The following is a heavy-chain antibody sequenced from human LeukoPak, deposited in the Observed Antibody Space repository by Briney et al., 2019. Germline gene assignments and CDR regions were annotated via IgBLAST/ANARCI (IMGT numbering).Heavy chain of an antibody. CDR1: GFTFSNYA. D-gene: IGHD5-24*01. Sequence: GGSLRLSCAPSGFTFSNYAMHWVRQVPGKGLEWVAVISYAGSNEHYADSVKGRFTISRDNAKNSLYLQMNSLGADDTAVYYCAKSGYNRFDYWGQGTLVTVSS. CDR2: ISYAGSNE. V-gene: IGHV3-30*04. CDR3: AKSGYNRFDY. J-gene: IGHJ4*02.